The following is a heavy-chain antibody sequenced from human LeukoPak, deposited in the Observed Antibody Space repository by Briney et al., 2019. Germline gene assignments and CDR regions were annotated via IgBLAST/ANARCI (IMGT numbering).Heavy chain of an antibody. CDR3: ARDSYYYDSSGYRARGFDP. J-gene: IGHJ5*02. Sequence: PSETLSLTCTVSGGSISSYYWSWIRQPPGKGLEWIGYIYYSGSTNYNPSLKSRVTMSVDTSKNQFSLKLSSVTAADTAVYYCARDSYYYDSSGYRARGFDPWGQGTLVTVSS. V-gene: IGHV4-59*12. CDR2: IYYSGST. CDR1: GGSISSYY. D-gene: IGHD3-22*01.